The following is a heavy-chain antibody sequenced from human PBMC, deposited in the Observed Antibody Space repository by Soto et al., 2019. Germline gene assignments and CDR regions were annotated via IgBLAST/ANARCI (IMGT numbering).Heavy chain of an antibody. D-gene: IGHD5-12*01. J-gene: IGHJ4*02. CDR3: ASVEMATTHFDY. CDR2: IKKDGSEK. V-gene: IGHV3-7*01. CDR1: GFTFSSYW. Sequence: GGSLRLSCEASGFTFSSYWMSWVRQAPGKGLEWVANIKKDGSEKFYADSVKGRFTISRDNAKNSLYLQMNSLRAEDTAAYYCASVEMATTHFDYWGQGTLVTVSS.